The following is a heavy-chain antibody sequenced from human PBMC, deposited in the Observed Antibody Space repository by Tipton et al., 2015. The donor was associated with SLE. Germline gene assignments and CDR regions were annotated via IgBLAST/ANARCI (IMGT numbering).Heavy chain of an antibody. Sequence: TLSLTCAVYGGSFSGYYWSWIRQPPGKGLEWIGEINHSGSTNYNPSLKSRVTISVDTSKNQFSLKLSSVTAADTAVYYCARGTNSGYEQYFDYWGQGTLVTVSP. J-gene: IGHJ4*02. CDR3: ARGTNSGYEQYFDY. D-gene: IGHD5-12*01. CDR1: GGSFSGYY. V-gene: IGHV4-34*01. CDR2: INHSGST.